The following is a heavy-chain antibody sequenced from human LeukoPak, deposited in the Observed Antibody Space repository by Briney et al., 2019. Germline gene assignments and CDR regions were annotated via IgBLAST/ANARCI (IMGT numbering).Heavy chain of an antibody. CDR3: AREAYSSGWVNDY. CDR2: INPNSGGT. D-gene: IGHD6-19*01. J-gene: IGHJ4*02. CDR1: GYTFTGYY. V-gene: IGHV1-2*02. Sequence: ASVKVSCKASGYTFTGYYMHWVRQAPGQGLEWMGWINPNSGGTNYAQKFQGRVTMTRDTSISAAYMELSRLRSDDTAVYYCAREAYSSGWVNDYRGQGTLVTVSS.